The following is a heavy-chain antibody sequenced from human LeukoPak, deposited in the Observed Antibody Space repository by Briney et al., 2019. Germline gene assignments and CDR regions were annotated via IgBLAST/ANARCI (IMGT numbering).Heavy chain of an antibody. V-gene: IGHV3-49*03. J-gene: IGHJ4*02. CDR1: GFTFGDYA. CDR3: TCGYSGYSNFDY. D-gene: IGHD5-12*01. Sequence: GGSLRLFCTASGFTFGDYAMSWFRQAPGKGLEWVGFIRSKVYGGTTEYAASVKGRFTISRDDSKSIAYLQMNSLKTEDTAVYYCTCGYSGYSNFDYWGQGTLVTVSS. CDR2: IRSKVYGGTT.